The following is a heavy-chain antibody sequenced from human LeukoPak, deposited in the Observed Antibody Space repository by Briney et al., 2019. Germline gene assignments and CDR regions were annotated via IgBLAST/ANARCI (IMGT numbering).Heavy chain of an antibody. J-gene: IGHJ6*02. Sequence: PGGSLRLSCAASGFTVSSNYMSWVRQAPGKGLEWVSAIYSGGSTYYADSVKGRFTISRDNSKNTLYLQMNSLRAEDTAVYYCARAGDGYNPFRGNGMDVWGQGTTVTVSS. CDR2: IYSGGST. CDR1: GFTVSSNY. V-gene: IGHV3-66*02. CDR3: ARAGDGYNPFRGNGMDV. D-gene: IGHD5-24*01.